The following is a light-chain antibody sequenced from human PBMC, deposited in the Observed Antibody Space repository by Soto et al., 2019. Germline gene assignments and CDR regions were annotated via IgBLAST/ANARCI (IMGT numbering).Light chain of an antibody. J-gene: IGKJ3*01. V-gene: IGKV1-5*03. CDR3: QHYNSYSEFS. CDR1: QSINSW. Sequence: DIQMTQSPSTLSASIGDRVTITCRASQSINSWLAWYQQKPRKAPKLLIYKASTLESGVPSRFSGSGSGTEFTLTISCLQPDDFETYYCQHYNSYSEFSFGPGTKVDIK. CDR2: KAS.